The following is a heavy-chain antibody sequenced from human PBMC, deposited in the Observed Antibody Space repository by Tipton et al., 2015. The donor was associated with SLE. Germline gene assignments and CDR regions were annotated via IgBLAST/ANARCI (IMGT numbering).Heavy chain of an antibody. CDR2: MIPNSGNT. D-gene: IGHD3-10*01. CDR3: AREVGDLGQDFDY. J-gene: IGHJ4*02. Sequence: QVQLVQSGAEVKKPGASVKVSCKASGYTFTSYDINWVRQATGQGLEWMGWMIPNSGNTGYAQKFQGRVTMTRNTSISTAYMELRSLRSDDTAVYYCAREVGDLGQDFDYWGQGTLVTVSS. CDR1: GYTFTSYD. V-gene: IGHV1-8*01.